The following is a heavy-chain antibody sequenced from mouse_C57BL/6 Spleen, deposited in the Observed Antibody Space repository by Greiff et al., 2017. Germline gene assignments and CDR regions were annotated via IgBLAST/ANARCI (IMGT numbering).Heavy chain of an antibody. CDR3: ARDYGYSDY. D-gene: IGHD1-1*02. Sequence: VHVKQSGPELVKPGASVKISCKASGYTFTDYYMNWVKQSHGKSLEWIGDINPNNGGTSYNQKFKGKATLTVDKSSSTAYMELRSLTSEDSAVYYCARDYGYSDYWGQGTTRTVSS. J-gene: IGHJ2*01. CDR2: INPNNGGT. CDR1: GYTFTDYY. V-gene: IGHV1-26*01.